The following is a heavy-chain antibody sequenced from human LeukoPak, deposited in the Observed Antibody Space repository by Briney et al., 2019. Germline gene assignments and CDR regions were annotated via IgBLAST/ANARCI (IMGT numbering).Heavy chain of an antibody. D-gene: IGHD3-3*01. CDR2: IRYDGSNK. CDR3: AKEDTIFGVVIMFGYMDV. Sequence: GGSLRLSCAASGFTFSSYGMHWVRQAPGKGLEWVAFIRYDGSNKYYADSVKGRFTISRDNSKNTLYLQMNSLRAEDTAVYYCAKEDTIFGVVIMFGYMDVWGKGTTVTVSS. CDR1: GFTFSSYG. V-gene: IGHV3-30*02. J-gene: IGHJ6*03.